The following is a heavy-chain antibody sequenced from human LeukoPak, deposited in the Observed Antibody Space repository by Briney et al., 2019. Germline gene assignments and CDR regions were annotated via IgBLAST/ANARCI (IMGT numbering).Heavy chain of an antibody. CDR1: GGSISSGSYY. D-gene: IGHD5-24*01. Sequence: SQTLSLTCTVSGGSISSGSYYWSWIRQPAGKGLEWIGRIYTSGSTNYNPSLKSRVTISVDTSKNQFSLKLSSVTAADTAVYYCARDMGRLQRRDAFDIWGQGTMVTVSS. CDR3: ARDMGRLQRRDAFDI. V-gene: IGHV4-61*02. CDR2: IYTSGST. J-gene: IGHJ3*02.